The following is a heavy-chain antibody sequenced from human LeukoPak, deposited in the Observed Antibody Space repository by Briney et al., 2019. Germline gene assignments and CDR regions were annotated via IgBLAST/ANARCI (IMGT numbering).Heavy chain of an antibody. D-gene: IGHD3-22*01. CDR1: GGSISSYY. Sequence: SETLSLTCTVSGGSISSYYWSWIRQPAGKGLEWIGRIYTSGSTNYNPSLKSRVTMSVDTSKNQFSLKLSSVTAADTAVYYRARMGGMYYYDSSGCFDYWGQGTLVTVSS. J-gene: IGHJ4*02. CDR2: IYTSGST. V-gene: IGHV4-4*07. CDR3: ARMGGMYYYDSSGCFDY.